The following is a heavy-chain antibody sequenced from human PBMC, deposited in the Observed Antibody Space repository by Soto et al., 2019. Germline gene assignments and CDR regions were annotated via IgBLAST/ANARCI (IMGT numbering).Heavy chain of an antibody. V-gene: IGHV4-59*08. D-gene: IGHD3-3*01. CDR1: GGSISSYY. J-gene: IGHJ4*02. Sequence: SETLPLTCTVSGGSISSYYWSWIRQPPGKGLEWIGYIYYSGSTNYNPSLKSRVTISVDTSKNQFSLKLSSVTAADTAVYYCARLSYYDFWSGYYLDYWGQGTLVTVSS. CDR3: ARLSYYDFWSGYYLDY. CDR2: IYYSGST.